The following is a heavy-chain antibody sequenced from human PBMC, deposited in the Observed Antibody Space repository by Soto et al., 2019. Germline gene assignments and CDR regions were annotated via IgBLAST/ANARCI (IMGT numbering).Heavy chain of an antibody. D-gene: IGHD1-1*01. CDR3: VGTGTTDDD. J-gene: IGHJ4*02. CDR1: GASVSSVDYY. CDR2: IYYSGDS. V-gene: IGHV4-30-4*01. Sequence: SATLSLTCTVSGASVSSVDYYWSSIRQSPGKGLEWIGYIYYSGDSYYNPSLKGRLTISIDTSKNQFSLILNSVTVADTAIYYGVGTGTTDDDWGRGTLVTVSS.